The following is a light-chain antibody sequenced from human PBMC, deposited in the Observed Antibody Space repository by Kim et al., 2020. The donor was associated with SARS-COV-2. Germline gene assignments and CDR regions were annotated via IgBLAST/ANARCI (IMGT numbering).Light chain of an antibody. CDR2: GVS. V-gene: IGKV3-20*01. Sequence: EIVLTQSPGTLPLSPGERATLPCRASQSVTSSYLGWYQQKSGQAPRLLIYGVSSRATGIPDRFSGSGSGTDFTLTITRLEPEDFAVYHCQQYGSSPPITFGQGTRLEIK. CDR3: QQYGSSPPIT. CDR1: QSVTSSY. J-gene: IGKJ5*01.